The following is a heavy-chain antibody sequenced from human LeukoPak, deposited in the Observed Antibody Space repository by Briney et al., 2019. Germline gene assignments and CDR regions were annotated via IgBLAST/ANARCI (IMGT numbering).Heavy chain of an antibody. CDR1: GGSISSSSYY. D-gene: IGHD6-25*01. Sequence: SETLSLTCTVSGGSISSSSYYWGWIRQPPGKELEWIGSIYYSGSTYYNPSLKSRVTISVDTSKNQFSLKLSSVTAADTAVYYCARRGRVAASWNAFDIWGQGTMVTVSS. CDR2: IYYSGST. J-gene: IGHJ3*02. V-gene: IGHV4-39*01. CDR3: ARRGRVAASWNAFDI.